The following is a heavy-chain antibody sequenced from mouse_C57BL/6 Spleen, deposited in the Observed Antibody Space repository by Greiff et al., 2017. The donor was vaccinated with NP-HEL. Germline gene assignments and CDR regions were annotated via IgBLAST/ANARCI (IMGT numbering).Heavy chain of an antibody. CDR3: AGSKHYYAMDY. CDR1: GYTFTSYT. D-gene: IGHD1-1*01. J-gene: IGHJ4*01. V-gene: IGHV1-4*01. Sequence: LEESGAELARPGASVKMSCKASGYTFTSYTMHWVKQRPGQGLEWIGYINPSSGYTKYNQKFKDKATLTADKSSSTAYMQLSSLTSEDSAVYYCAGSKHYYAMDYWGQGTSVTVSS. CDR2: INPSSGYT.